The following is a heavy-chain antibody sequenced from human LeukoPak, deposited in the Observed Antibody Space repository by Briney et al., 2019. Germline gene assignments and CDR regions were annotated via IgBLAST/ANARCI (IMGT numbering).Heavy chain of an antibody. D-gene: IGHD6-13*01. CDR2: ISSSSSFI. CDR3: ARGYSSSWYLD. V-gene: IGHV3-21*01. Sequence: GGSLRPSCPGSGFNFSSYSMSWVRQAARKGLEFVSSISSSSSFIYYADSVKDRFSIYRDNAKKSLSLQMNSLMADDPCVNVRARGYSSSWYLDWGQGTRVTVSS. J-gene: IGHJ4*02. CDR1: GFNFSSYS.